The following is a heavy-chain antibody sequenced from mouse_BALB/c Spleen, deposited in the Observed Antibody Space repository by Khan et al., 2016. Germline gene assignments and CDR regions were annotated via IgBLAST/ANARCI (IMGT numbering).Heavy chain of an antibody. CDR3: VRGGYDYVFAY. D-gene: IGHD2-4*01. CDR1: GFTFNTYA. V-gene: IGHV10-1*02. J-gene: IGHJ3*01. CDR2: IRSKSNNYAT. Sequence: EVQLVESGGGLVQPKGSLKLSCAASGFTFNTYAMNWVRQAPGKGLEWVARIRSKSNNYATYYADSVKDRFTISRDDSQSMLYLQMNNLKTEDTDMSYCVRGGYDYVFAYWGQGTLVTVSA.